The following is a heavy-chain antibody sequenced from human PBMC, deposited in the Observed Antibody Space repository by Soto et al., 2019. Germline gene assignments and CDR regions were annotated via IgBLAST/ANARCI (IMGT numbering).Heavy chain of an antibody. CDR3: PKGRYDFGSPFSFHS. V-gene: IGHV3-9*01. D-gene: IGHD3-3*01. Sequence: GGSLRLSCVGTGLNFDDFAMHWVRQAPGKGLEWVSGITWNSRVLAYADSVKGRFTISRDNARNSLYLQMDSLRDEDTALYSCPKGRYDFGSPFSFHSWARGTWVPV. CDR1: GLNFDDFA. CDR2: ITWNSRVL. J-gene: IGHJ4*02.